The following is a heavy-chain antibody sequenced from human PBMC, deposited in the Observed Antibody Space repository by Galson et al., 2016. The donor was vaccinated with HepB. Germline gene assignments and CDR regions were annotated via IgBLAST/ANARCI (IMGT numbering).Heavy chain of an antibody. CDR3: ARGGGWGYCTNGVCSPHALDI. CDR1: GYTFPSYD. J-gene: IGHJ3*02. Sequence: SCKASGYTFPSYDMNWVRQATGQGLEWMGWMNPNSGNTNFAQNFQGRLTMTRDTSISTAYMELSILRSEDTAVYFCARGGGWGYCTNGVCSPHALDIWGQGTMVTVSS. CDR2: MNPNSGNT. V-gene: IGHV1-8*01. D-gene: IGHD2-8*01.